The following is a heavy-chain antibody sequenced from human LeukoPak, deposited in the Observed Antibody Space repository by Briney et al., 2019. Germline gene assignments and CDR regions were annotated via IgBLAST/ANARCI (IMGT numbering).Heavy chain of an antibody. CDR1: GFTFSSYS. J-gene: IGHJ5*02. Sequence: GGSLRLSCAASGFTFSSYSMNWVRQAPGKGLEWVSSISISISYIYYADSVKGRFTISRDNAKNSLYLQMNSLRAEDTAVYYCARDTYDFWSGTTTNWFDPWGQGTLVTVSS. CDR2: ISISISYI. D-gene: IGHD3-3*01. V-gene: IGHV3-21*01. CDR3: ARDTYDFWSGTTTNWFDP.